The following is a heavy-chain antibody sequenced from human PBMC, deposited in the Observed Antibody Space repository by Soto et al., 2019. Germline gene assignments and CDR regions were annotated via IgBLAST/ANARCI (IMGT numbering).Heavy chain of an antibody. J-gene: IGHJ6*04. V-gene: IGHV4-59*01. D-gene: IGHD3-9*01. CDR3: ARDGYYDILTGQLYAMDV. CDR2: IYYSGST. Sequence: PSETLSLTCTVSGASISRYYWSWIRQSPGKGLEWIGYIYYSGSTNYNPSLKSRVTISVDTSKNQFSLKLSSVTAADTAVYYCARDGYYDILTGQLYAMDVWGKGTTVT. CDR1: GASISRYY.